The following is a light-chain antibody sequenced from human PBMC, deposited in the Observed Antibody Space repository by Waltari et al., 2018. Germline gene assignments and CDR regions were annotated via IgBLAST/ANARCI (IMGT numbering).Light chain of an antibody. J-gene: IGLJ1*01. CDR2: NDR. CDR3: QVWESSNDPYV. CDR1: NFGRRP. V-gene: IGLV3-21*01. Sequence: SFVLTQPPSVSVAPGETATITCGGDNFGRRPVHWYQQKPGQAPVLVIYNDRDRPSGIPERFSGSNSGNTATLTVTRVEAGDEADYYCQVWESSNDPYVFGSGTTVTVL.